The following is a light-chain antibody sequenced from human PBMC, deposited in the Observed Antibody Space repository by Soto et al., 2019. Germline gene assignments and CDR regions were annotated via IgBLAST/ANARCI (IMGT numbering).Light chain of an antibody. J-gene: IGKJ1*01. Sequence: ETVLTQSPATLSVSPGETATLSCTTSQGLNRNLAWYQQKLGQAPRVLIYGASTRAAGCPARFSGSGSGTEFSLTISSLQSEDFAVYYCHEYNTWPWTFGQGTKVDIK. CDR2: GAS. V-gene: IGKV3-15*01. CDR1: QGLNRN. CDR3: HEYNTWPWT.